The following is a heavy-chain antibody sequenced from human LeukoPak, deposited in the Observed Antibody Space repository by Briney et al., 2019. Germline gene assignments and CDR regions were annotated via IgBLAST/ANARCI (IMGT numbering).Heavy chain of an antibody. CDR3: AKDLGGVVAPGGVFDY. CDR1: GFTFSSYA. D-gene: IGHD2-15*01. J-gene: IGHJ4*02. CDR2: ISGSGGST. V-gene: IGHV3-23*01. Sequence: GGSLSLSCAASGFTFSSYAMSWVRQAPGKGLEWVSVISGSGGSTYYADSVKGRFTISRDNSKNTLYLQMNSLRAGDTAVYYCAKDLGGVVAPGGVFDYWGQGTLVTVSS.